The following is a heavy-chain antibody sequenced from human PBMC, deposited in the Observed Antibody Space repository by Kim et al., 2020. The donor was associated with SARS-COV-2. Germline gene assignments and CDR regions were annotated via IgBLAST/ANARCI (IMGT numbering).Heavy chain of an antibody. Sequence: GGSLRLSCAASGFTFSSYGMHWVRQAPGKGLEWVAVIWYDGSNKYYADSVKGRFTISRDNSKNTLYLQMNSLRAEDTAVYYCARDSWIQLWFHYYYGMDVWGQGTTVTVSS. V-gene: IGHV3-33*01. CDR2: IWYDGSNK. CDR3: ARDSWIQLWFHYYYGMDV. D-gene: IGHD5-18*01. CDR1: GFTFSSYG. J-gene: IGHJ6*02.